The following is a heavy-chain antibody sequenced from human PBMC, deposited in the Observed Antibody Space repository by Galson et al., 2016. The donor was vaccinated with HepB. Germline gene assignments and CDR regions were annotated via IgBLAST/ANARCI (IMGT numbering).Heavy chain of an antibody. CDR3: ARPKGPGTLEY. Sequence: SLRLSCAASGFSFSTDTLIWVRQAPGKGLEWVSSITSTSTFIYYGDSVKGRLTISRDNAKKTLYLQMNSLRADDTALYYCARPKGPGTLEYWGQGVLVTVSS. CDR1: GFSFSTDT. J-gene: IGHJ4*02. CDR2: ITSTSTFI. D-gene: IGHD3-10*01. V-gene: IGHV3-21*01.